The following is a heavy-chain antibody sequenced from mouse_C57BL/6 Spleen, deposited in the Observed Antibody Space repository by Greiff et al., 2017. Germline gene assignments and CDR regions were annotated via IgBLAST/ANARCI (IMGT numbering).Heavy chain of an antibody. Sequence: VQLQQPGAELVKPGASVKLSCKASGYTFTSYWMHWVKQRPGQGLEWIGMIHPNSGSTNYTEKFKSKATLTVDKSTSTAYMQLSSLTSEDSAVYYCASLYYNNYDGYAMGYWGQGTSVTVSS. CDR1: GYTFTSYW. V-gene: IGHV1-64*01. CDR2: IHPNSGST. CDR3: ASLYYNNYDGYAMGY. J-gene: IGHJ4*01. D-gene: IGHD2-5*01.